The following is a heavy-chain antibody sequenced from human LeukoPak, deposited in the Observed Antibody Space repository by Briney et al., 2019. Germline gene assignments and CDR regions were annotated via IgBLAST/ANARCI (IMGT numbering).Heavy chain of an antibody. CDR3: ARGYCSGGSCYYYFDY. J-gene: IGHJ4*02. D-gene: IGHD2-15*01. V-gene: IGHV1-2*02. CDR2: INPNSGGT. Sequence: SVKVSCKASGYTFTGYYMHWVRQAPGQGLEWMGWINPNSGGTNYAQKFQGRVTMTRGTSISTAYMELSRLRSDDTAVYYCARGYCSGGSCYYYFDYWGQGTLVTVSS. CDR1: GYTFTGYY.